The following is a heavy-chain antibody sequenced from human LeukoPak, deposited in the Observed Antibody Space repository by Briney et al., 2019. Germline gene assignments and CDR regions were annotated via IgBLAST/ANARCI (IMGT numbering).Heavy chain of an antibody. Sequence: SQTLSLTCAVSGGFISSGGYSWSWIRQPPGKGLEWLGFIYYSGNTYYNPSLKSRVTISMHTSRNRFSLKLSSVTAADTALYYCARSQTKSGDYFDLWGQGTLVTVSS. J-gene: IGHJ4*02. V-gene: IGHV4-30-4*07. CDR1: GGFISSGGYS. CDR2: IYYSGNT. CDR3: ARSQTKSGDYFDL. D-gene: IGHD1-14*01.